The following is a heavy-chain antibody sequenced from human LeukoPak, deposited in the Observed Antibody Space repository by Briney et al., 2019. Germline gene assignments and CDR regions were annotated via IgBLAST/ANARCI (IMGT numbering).Heavy chain of an antibody. D-gene: IGHD3-16*01. CDR1: GFSFSGHW. Sequence: PGGSLRLSCAGSGFSFSGHWMSWVRQAPGKGLEWVANTNDDGSEKNYVDSVKGRFTISRDNAKKSLFLQMNSLRADDTAVYFCLREEGAWGQGTLVTVSS. V-gene: IGHV3-7*01. CDR3: LREEGA. J-gene: IGHJ5*02. CDR2: TNDDGSEK.